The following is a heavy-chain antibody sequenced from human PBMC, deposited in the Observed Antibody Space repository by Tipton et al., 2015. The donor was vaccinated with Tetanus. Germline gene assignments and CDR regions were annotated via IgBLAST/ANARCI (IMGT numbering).Heavy chain of an antibody. J-gene: IGHJ4*02. V-gene: IGHV1-69*06. CDR1: GGTFSNYA. D-gene: IGHD3-10*01. CDR3: ARSRGGTRTYYAIAF. CDR2: IIPIFGTI. Sequence: QLVQSGAEVKKPGSSVKVSCKASGGTFSNYAISWVRQAPGQGLEWMGGIIPIFGTITYAQKFQGRVTITADKSTNTAYMELSSLTSEDTAVYYCARSRGGTRTYYAIAFWGQGTLVTVSS.